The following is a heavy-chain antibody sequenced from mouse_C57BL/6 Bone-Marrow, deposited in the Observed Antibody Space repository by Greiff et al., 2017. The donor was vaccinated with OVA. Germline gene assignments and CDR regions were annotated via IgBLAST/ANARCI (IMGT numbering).Heavy chain of an antibody. V-gene: IGHV1-9*01. J-gene: IGHJ3*01. D-gene: IGHD2-5*01. CDR3: ARSTYYSNDGFAY. CDR2: ILPGSGST. Sequence: VQGVESGAELMKPGASVKLSCKATGYTFTGYWIEWVKQRPGHGLEWIGEILPGSGSTNYNEKLKGKVTFTADTSSNTSYRRHSSLTTEDSAIYYCARSTYYSNDGFAYWGQGTLVTVSA. CDR1: GYTFTGYW.